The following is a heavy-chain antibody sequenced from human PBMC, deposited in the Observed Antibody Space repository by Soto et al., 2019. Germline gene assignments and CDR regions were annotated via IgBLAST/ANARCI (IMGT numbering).Heavy chain of an antibody. CDR2: IYYTGTT. V-gene: IGHV4-39*01. CDR1: GGSISSGSDF. Sequence: QLQLQESGPGLVKSSETLSLTCTVSGGSISSGSDFWGWIRQPPGKGLEWIGSIYYTGTTSYNPSLRSRVTMSVDTSTNQFSLKLSSVSAADTAVYYCARHTGYISGKRWFEPWGQGTLVTVSS. CDR3: ARHTGYISGKRWFEP. J-gene: IGHJ5*02. D-gene: IGHD6-19*01.